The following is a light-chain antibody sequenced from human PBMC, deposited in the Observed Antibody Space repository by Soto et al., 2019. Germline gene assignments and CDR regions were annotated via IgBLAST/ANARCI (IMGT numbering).Light chain of an antibody. CDR1: QDIRSW. J-gene: IGKJ4*01. V-gene: IGKV1-12*01. Sequence: DIQMTQSPSSVSASVGESVTLTCRASQDIRSWLAWYQQKPGQAPKFLLYAASSLQSGVPSRFTGSGSGTEFTLTISGVQPEDFATYYCQQANSLPLTFGGGTKVEIK. CDR3: QQANSLPLT. CDR2: AAS.